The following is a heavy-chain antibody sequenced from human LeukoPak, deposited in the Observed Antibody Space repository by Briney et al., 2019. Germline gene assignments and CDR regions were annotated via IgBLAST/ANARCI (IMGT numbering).Heavy chain of an antibody. Sequence: SETLSLTCTVSGGSISSSSYYWSWVRQPPGKGLEWIGSTFYSGSIYYTPSLTSRVTRSVDTSNNQFSLKLSSVSAADTAVYYCARRYSGSYSLGYWGQGTPVTVSS. CDR2: TFYSGSI. J-gene: IGHJ4*02. D-gene: IGHD1-26*01. CDR1: GGSISSSSYY. CDR3: ARRYSGSYSLGY. V-gene: IGHV4-39*01.